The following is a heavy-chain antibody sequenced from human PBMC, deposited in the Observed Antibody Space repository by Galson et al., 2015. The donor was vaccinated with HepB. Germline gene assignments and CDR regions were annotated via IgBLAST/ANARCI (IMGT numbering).Heavy chain of an antibody. CDR3: AKDRNTDLVHYFDF. J-gene: IGHJ4*02. D-gene: IGHD5-18*01. V-gene: IGHV3-30*18. CDR2: ISNDGTTK. CDR1: GFSFSSYA. Sequence: SLRLSCAASGFSFSSYAMHWVRQAPGKELEWVALISNDGTTKLYADSVEGRFTISRDISKNMLYLQMNSLRAEDTAVYYCAKDRNTDLVHYFDFWGQGTLVTVSS.